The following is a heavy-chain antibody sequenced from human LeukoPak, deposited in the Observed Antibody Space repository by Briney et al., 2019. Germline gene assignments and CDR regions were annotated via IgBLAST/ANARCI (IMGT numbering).Heavy chain of an antibody. V-gene: IGHV3-23*01. CDR1: GFTFSSYG. CDR3: VNVGYRDSSAPGY. D-gene: IGHD6-19*01. Sequence: GGSLRLSCAASGFTFSSYGMSWVRQAPGKGLEWVSGISGSGAITYYADAVTGRFTISRDNSKNALYLQMNSLRAEDTAVYYCVNVGYRDSSAPGYWGQGTLVTVS. J-gene: IGHJ4*02. CDR2: ISGSGAIT.